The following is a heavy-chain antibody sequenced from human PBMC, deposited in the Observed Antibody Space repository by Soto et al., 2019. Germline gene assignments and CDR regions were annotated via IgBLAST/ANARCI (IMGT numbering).Heavy chain of an antibody. Sequence: SVKVSCKASGGTFSSYAISWVRQAPGQGLEWMGGIIPIFGTANYAQKFQGRVTITADKSTSTAYMELSSLRSEDTAVYYCARVQSGSYSGYYYYYGMDVWGQGTTVTVSS. V-gene: IGHV1-69*06. CDR1: GGTFSSYA. J-gene: IGHJ6*02. CDR3: ARVQSGSYSGYYYYYGMDV. D-gene: IGHD1-26*01. CDR2: IIPIFGTA.